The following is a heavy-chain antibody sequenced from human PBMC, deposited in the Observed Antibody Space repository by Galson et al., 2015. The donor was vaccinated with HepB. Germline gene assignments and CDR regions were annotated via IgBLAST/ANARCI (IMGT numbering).Heavy chain of an antibody. CDR3: ARDRDTLPTICGVVINYYGMDV. CDR1: GYTFTSYY. CDR2: IDPSGGTT. V-gene: IGHV1-46*01. D-gene: IGHD3-3*01. Sequence: SVKVSCKASGYTFTSYYIHWVQQAPGQGLEWMGMIDPSGGTTRYALKFQGRVIMTRDTSTSTVYMELSSLTSEDTVVYYCARDRDTLPTICGVVINYYGMDVWGRGTTVTVSS. J-gene: IGHJ6*02.